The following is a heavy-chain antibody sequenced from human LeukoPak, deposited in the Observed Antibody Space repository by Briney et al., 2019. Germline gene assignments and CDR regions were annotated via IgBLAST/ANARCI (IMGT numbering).Heavy chain of an antibody. Sequence: ASVKVSCKASGGTFSSYAISWVRQAPGQGLEWMGWINPNSGGTNYAQKFQGWVTMTRDTSISTAYMELSRLRSDDTAVYYCARVPNYYDSSGYFEPFDYWGQGTLVTVSS. CDR2: INPNSGGT. D-gene: IGHD3-22*01. J-gene: IGHJ4*02. CDR3: ARVPNYYDSSGYFEPFDY. CDR1: GGTFSSYA. V-gene: IGHV1-2*04.